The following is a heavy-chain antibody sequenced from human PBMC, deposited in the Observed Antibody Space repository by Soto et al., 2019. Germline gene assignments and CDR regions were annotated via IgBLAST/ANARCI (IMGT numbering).Heavy chain of an antibody. Sequence: QVQLQQWGAGLLKPSETLSLTCAVYGGSFSGYYWSWIRQPPGKGLEWIGEINHSGSTNYNPSLKSRVTISVDADKTQFSMKLSFVTAADTDVYYCARSMMVRGVIAAFDIWGQGTMVTVSS. CDR2: INHSGST. V-gene: IGHV4-34*01. CDR3: ARSMMVRGVIAAFDI. CDR1: GGSFSGYY. D-gene: IGHD3-10*01. J-gene: IGHJ3*02.